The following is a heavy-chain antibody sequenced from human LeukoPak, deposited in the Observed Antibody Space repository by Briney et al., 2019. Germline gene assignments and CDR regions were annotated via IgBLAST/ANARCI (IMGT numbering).Heavy chain of an antibody. CDR1: GFTFSSYA. CDR2: ISGIGGST. D-gene: IGHD6-6*01. J-gene: IGHJ4*02. V-gene: IGHV3-23*01. Sequence: PGGSLRLSCAASGFTFSSYAMSWVRQAPGKGLEWVSVISGIGGSTYYADSVKGRFTISRDNSENTLFLQMSSLRAEDTAVYYCASLSLGHYWGQGTLVTVSS. CDR3: ASLSLGHY.